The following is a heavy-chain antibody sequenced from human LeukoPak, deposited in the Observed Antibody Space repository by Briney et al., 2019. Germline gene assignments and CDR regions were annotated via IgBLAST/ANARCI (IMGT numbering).Heavy chain of an antibody. Sequence: KPSETLSLTCTVSGGSISSSSYYWGWIRQPPGKGLEWIGSIYYSGSTYYNPSLKSRVTISVDTSKNQFSLKLSSVTAADTAVYYCARDPGPVTQEDYWGQGTLVTVSS. CDR3: ARDPGPVTQEDY. J-gene: IGHJ4*02. D-gene: IGHD4-17*01. CDR2: IYYSGST. V-gene: IGHV4-39*07. CDR1: GGSISSSSYY.